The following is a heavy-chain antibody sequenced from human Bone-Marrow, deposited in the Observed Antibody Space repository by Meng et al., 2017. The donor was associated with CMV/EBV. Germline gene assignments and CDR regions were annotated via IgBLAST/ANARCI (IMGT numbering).Heavy chain of an antibody. V-gene: IGHV3-23*01. CDR2: ISDSGGST. CDR1: VFTFSSYA. J-gene: IGHJ4*02. D-gene: IGHD2-2*01. CDR3: AREVYCSSTSWYVVGPIDY. Sequence: GGSLRLSCAASVFTFSSYAMSWVRQAPGKGLEWVSSISDSGGSTYYADSVKGRFTISRDNSKNTLYLQMNSLRAEDTAVCYCAREVYCSSTSWYVVGPIDYWGQGPLVTVSS.